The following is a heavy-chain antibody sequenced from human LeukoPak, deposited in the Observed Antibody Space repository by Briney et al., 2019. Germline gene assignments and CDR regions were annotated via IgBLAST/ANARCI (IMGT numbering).Heavy chain of an antibody. CDR2: INPSGGST. J-gene: IGHJ6*03. V-gene: IGHV1-46*01. D-gene: IGHD6-6*01. CDR1: GYTFTSYY. Sequence: ASVKVSCKASGYTFTSYYMHWVPQAPRQRLECMRIINPSGGSTSYAQKFQGRVTMTRDMSTSTVYMELSSLRSEDTAVYYCARDSQQLENYYYYMDVWGKGTTVTVSS. CDR3: ARDSQQLENYYYYMDV.